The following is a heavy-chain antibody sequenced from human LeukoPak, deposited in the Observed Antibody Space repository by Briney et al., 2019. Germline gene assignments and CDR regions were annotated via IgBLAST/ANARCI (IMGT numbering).Heavy chain of an antibody. V-gene: IGHV4-34*01. D-gene: IGHD3-10*01. Sequence: SETLSLTCAVYGESFSGYYWSWIRQPPGKGGDFIGEINHRESTNHNPSLKSRVTISVDTSKDQFSLTLSSVTAADTAVYYCGRGLGVLWLGELWYFDLWGRGTLVHVSS. J-gene: IGHJ2*01. CDR1: GESFSGYY. CDR3: GRGLGVLWLGELWYFDL. CDR2: INHREST.